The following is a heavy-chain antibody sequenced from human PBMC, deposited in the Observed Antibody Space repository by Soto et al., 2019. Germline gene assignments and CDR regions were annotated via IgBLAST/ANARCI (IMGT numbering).Heavy chain of an antibody. CDR1: VFTFSSYA. J-gene: IGHJ4*02. CDR2: ISDDGSDT. D-gene: IGHD3-22*01. CDR3: AKDLLTYDRSASAPWDY. Sequence: GGSLRLPIAASVFTFSSYAMHWVRQAPGKGLEWVSAISDDGSDTDYADSVKGRFTISRDSSKNTLYLQMSSLRAEDTAVYYCAKDLLTYDRSASAPWDYWGQGTLVTVSS. V-gene: IGHV3-30*04.